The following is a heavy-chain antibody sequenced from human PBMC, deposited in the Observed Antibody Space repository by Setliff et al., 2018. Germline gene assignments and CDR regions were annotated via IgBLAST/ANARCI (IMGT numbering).Heavy chain of an antibody. D-gene: IGHD4-17*01. CDR1: GYTFLSYG. J-gene: IGHJ6*03. Sequence: SVKVSCKTAGYTFLSYGLSWVRQAPGQGLEWMGAIIPVLGMTDYAQKFQGRLTITADQSTTTVYMELSSLRFDDTALYYCARGPSPTVTPSRLIYFYHMDVWGTGTTVTVSS. V-gene: IGHV1-69*10. CDR3: ARGPSPTVTPSRLIYFYHMDV. CDR2: IIPVLGMT.